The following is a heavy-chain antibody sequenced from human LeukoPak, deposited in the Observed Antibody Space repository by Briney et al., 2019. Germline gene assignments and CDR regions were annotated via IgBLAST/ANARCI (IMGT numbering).Heavy chain of an antibody. CDR1: GGSISSSSYY. CDR2: IYYSGST. CDR3: AGHGDYYFDY. D-gene: IGHD4-17*01. V-gene: IGHV4-39*07. J-gene: IGHJ4*02. Sequence: PSETLSLTCTVSGGSISSSSYYWGWIRQPPGKGLEWIGSIYYSGSTYYNPSLKSRVTISVDKSKNQFSLKLSSVTAADTAVYYCAGHGDYYFDYWGQGTLVTVSS.